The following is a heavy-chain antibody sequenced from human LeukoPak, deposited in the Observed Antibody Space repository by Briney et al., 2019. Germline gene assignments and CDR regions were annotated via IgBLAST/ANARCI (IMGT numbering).Heavy chain of an antibody. CDR1: GFTFSSYA. V-gene: IGHV3-23*01. D-gene: IGHD3-9*01. Sequence: GSLRLSCAASGFTFSSYAMSWVRQAPGKGLEWVSAISGSGGSTYYADSVKGRFTISRDNSKNTLYLQMNSLRAEDTALYYCAKDAELRYFDWLPPKWLDYWGQGPLAPVSS. CDR2: ISGSGGST. CDR3: AKDAELRYFDWLPPKWLDY. J-gene: IGHJ4*02.